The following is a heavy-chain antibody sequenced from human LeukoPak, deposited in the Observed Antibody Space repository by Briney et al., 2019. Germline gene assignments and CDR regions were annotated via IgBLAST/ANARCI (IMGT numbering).Heavy chain of an antibody. J-gene: IGHJ4*02. CDR1: GGSINSYY. D-gene: IGHD2-15*01. CDR3: ARDNIVVVAATKAYYFDY. Sequence: PSETLSLTCTVSGGSINSYYWSWIRQPPGKGLEWIGSIYHSGSTYYNPSLKSRVTISVDTSKNQFSLKLSSVTAADTAVYYCARDNIVVVAATKAYYFDYWGQGTLVTVSS. V-gene: IGHV4-38-2*02. CDR2: IYHSGST.